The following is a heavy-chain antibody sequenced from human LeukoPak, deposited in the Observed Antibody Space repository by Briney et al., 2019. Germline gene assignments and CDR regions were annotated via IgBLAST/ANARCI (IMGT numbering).Heavy chain of an antibody. V-gene: IGHV1-58*01. Sequence: GTSVKVSCKASGFTFTSSAVQWVRRARGQRLEWIGWIVVGSGNTSYAQKFQERVTITRDMSTSTAYMELSSLRSEDTAVYYCAARNAYGDYTLYFDYWGQGTLVTVSS. CDR3: AARNAYGDYTLYFDY. D-gene: IGHD4-17*01. CDR1: GFTFTSSA. J-gene: IGHJ4*02. CDR2: IVVGSGNT.